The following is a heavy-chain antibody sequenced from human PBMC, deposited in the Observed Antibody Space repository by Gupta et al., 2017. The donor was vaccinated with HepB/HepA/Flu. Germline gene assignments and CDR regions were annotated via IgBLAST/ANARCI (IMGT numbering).Heavy chain of an antibody. V-gene: IGHV3-23*01. CDR3: AKLIIAAGTNY. Sequence: EVQLWESGGGLVQPGGSLRLSCAASGFTFSTYPMSWVRQAPGKGLEWVSAIGASGASTYYADSVKGRFTISRDNSKSTLYLQMNSLRAEDTAIYYCAKLIIAAGTNYWGHGALITVTS. CDR2: IGASGAST. CDR1: GFTFSTYP. D-gene: IGHD6-13*01. J-gene: IGHJ4*01.